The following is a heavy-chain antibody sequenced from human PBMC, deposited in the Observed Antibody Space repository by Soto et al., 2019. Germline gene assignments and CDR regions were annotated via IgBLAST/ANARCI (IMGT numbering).Heavy chain of an antibody. Sequence: GASGKVCCNASGRTVRSYGLSWVRQAPGQGLECRGGIIDIFDTPNYAQKFQGRLPITADESTMTGCMELSGLRSDDTAVYYCARDGRSRTSGPGADYYYYYGLDVWGQGTTVTVSS. CDR3: ARDGRSRTSGPGADYYYYYGLDV. D-gene: IGHD2-2*01. CDR2: IIDIFDTP. J-gene: IGHJ6*02. CDR1: GRTVRSYG. V-gene: IGHV1-69*13.